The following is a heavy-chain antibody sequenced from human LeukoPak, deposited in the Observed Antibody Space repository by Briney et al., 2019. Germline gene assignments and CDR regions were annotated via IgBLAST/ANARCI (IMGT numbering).Heavy chain of an antibody. Sequence: SGPTLVKPPQTLTLTCTFSGFSLSTSGVGVGWIRQPPGKALEWLGVIYWDDDKRYSPSLKSRLIITKDTSKNQVVLTMTNMDPVDTATYYCAHSTFYYDSSGYIAYWGQGTLVTVSS. V-gene: IGHV2-5*02. CDR1: GFSLSTSGVG. CDR2: IYWDDDK. D-gene: IGHD3-22*01. CDR3: AHSTFYYDSSGYIAY. J-gene: IGHJ4*02.